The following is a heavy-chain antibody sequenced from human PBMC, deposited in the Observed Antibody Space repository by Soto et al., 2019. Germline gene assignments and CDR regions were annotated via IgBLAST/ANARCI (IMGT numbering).Heavy chain of an antibody. D-gene: IGHD3-3*01. J-gene: IGHJ3*02. V-gene: IGHV3-23*01. CDR3: AKDLRRTSFGVVNDAFDS. Sequence: PGGSLRLSCAASGFTFSSYAMSWVRQAPGKGLEWVSAISGSGGSTYYADSVKGRFTISRDNSKNTLYLQMNSLRAEDTAVYYCAKDLRRTSFGVVNDAFDSWGQGTRVSVAS. CDR1: GFTFSSYA. CDR2: ISGSGGST.